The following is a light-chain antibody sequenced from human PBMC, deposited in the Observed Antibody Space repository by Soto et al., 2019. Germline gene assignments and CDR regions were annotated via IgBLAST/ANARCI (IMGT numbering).Light chain of an antibody. Sequence: EIVMTQSPATLSVSPGERATLSCRASQSVGSNLAWYQQKPGQAPRLLIYAASTRATGIQARFSGSGSGTEFTLTVRSLEPEDFAVYYCKQRSNWPPTFGQGTRLEIK. CDR1: QSVGSN. CDR3: KQRSNWPPT. V-gene: IGKV3-15*01. CDR2: AAS. J-gene: IGKJ5*01.